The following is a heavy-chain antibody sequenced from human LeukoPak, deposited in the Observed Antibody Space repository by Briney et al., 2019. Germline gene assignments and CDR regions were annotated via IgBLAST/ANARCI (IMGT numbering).Heavy chain of an antibody. CDR2: ISPTSDTT. D-gene: IGHD2/OR15-2a*01. CDR3: ARVSGNFNEYFQI. V-gene: IGHV1-46*01. J-gene: IGHJ1*01. CDR1: GYTFTDYY. Sequence: ASVKVSCKAFGYTFTDYYIHWVRQAPGQGLEWLGMISPTSDTTSYLQKFQGRVTMTRDTSTSTVHMELSSLRPEDTAVYYCARVSGNFNEYFQIWGQGTLVTVSS.